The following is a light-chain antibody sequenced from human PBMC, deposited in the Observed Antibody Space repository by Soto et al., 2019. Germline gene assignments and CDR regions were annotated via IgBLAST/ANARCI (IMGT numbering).Light chain of an antibody. CDR1: QGISSW. CDR3: QQGNSFPLT. J-gene: IGKJ5*01. V-gene: IGKV1-12*01. Sequence: DIQMTQSPSSVSASVGDRVTITCRASQGISSWLAWYQQKPGKAPKLLIYAASSLQSGVPSRFNRNGFGTDFPPHLRRLEPEDFATLYCQQGNSFPLTFGQGTRLEIK. CDR2: AAS.